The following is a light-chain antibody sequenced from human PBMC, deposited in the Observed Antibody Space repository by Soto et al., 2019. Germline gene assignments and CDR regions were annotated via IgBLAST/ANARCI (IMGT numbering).Light chain of an antibody. Sequence: QSALTQPASVSGSPGQSITISCTGTSSDVGAYIYVSWYQQHPGEAPKLMIYDVSHRPSGVSNRFSGSKSGNTASLTISGLQAEDEADYYSNSYTSTSTFVFGTGTKLTVL. CDR2: DVS. CDR3: NSYTSTSTFV. V-gene: IGLV2-14*01. CDR1: SSDVGAYIY. J-gene: IGLJ1*01.